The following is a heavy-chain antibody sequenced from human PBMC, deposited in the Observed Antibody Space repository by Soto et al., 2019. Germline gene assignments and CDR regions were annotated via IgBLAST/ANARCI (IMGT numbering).Heavy chain of an antibody. Sequence: QVQLQESGPGLVKPSETLSLTCTVSGGSISSYYWSWIRQPPGKGLEWIGYIYYSGSTNYNPSLKSRVTISVDTSKNQFSLKLSSVTAADTAVCYCARALGIFWYFDLWGRGTLVTVSS. D-gene: IGHD7-27*01. CDR2: IYYSGST. CDR1: GGSISSYY. J-gene: IGHJ2*01. CDR3: ARALGIFWYFDL. V-gene: IGHV4-59*01.